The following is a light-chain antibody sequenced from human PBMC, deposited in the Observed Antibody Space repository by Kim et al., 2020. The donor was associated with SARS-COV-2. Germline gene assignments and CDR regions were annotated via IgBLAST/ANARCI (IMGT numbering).Light chain of an antibody. Sequence: GQSVPISRTGTSSDVGGYNRVSWYQQPPGTAPKLIIYEVGIRPSGVPDRFSGSKSGNTASLIISGLQAEDEADYYCSSYTSTNTWVFGGGTQLTVL. CDR2: EVG. J-gene: IGLJ3*02. CDR3: SSYTSTNTWV. CDR1: SSDVGGYNR. V-gene: IGLV2-18*02.